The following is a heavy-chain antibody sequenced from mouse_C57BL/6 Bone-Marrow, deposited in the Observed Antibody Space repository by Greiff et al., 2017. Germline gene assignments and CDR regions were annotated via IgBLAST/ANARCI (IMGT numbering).Heavy chain of an antibody. CDR3: AGRDYGSWYFDV. J-gene: IGHJ1*03. CDR1: GYTFTSYT. D-gene: IGHD1-1*01. Sequence: QVQLQQSGAELARPGASVKMSCKASGYTFTSYTMHWVKQRPGQGLEWIGYINPSSGYTKYNQKFKDKATLTADKSSSTAYMQLSSLTSEDSAVYYCAGRDYGSWYFDVWGTGTTVTVSS. CDR2: INPSSGYT. V-gene: IGHV1-4*01.